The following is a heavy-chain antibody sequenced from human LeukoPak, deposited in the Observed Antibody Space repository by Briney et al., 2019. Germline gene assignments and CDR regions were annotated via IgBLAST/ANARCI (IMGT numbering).Heavy chain of an antibody. J-gene: IGHJ4*02. CDR1: GGSFSGYY. V-gene: IGHV4-34*01. CDR2: INHSGST. CDR3: ARGRGYDFWSGYRYYFDY. D-gene: IGHD3-3*01. Sequence: SETLSLTCAVYGGSFSGYYWSWIRQPPGKGLEWIGEINHSGSTNYNPSLKSRVTISVDTSKNQFSLKLSSVTAADTAVYYCARGRGYDFWSGYRYYFDYWGQGTLVTVSS.